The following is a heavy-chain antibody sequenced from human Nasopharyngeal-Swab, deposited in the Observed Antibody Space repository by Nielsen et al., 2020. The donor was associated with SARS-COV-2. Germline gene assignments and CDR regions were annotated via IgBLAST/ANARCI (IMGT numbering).Heavy chain of an antibody. CDR1: GYIFTSYD. D-gene: IGHD2-15*01. CDR2: FDPEDGET. CDR3: ATDFAVVVAATLGY. Sequence: ASVKVSCKASGYIFTSYDINWVRQATGQGLEWMGGFDPEDGETIYAQKFQGRVTMTEDTSTDTAYMELSSLRSEDTAVYYCATDFAVVVAATLGYWGQGTLVTVSS. V-gene: IGHV1-24*01. J-gene: IGHJ4*02.